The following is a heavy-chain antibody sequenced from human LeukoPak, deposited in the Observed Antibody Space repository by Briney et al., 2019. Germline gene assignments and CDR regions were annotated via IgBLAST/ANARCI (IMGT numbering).Heavy chain of an antibody. J-gene: IGHJ1*01. V-gene: IGHV1-8*01. D-gene: IGHD3-3*01. Sequence: GASVKVSCEASGYPFTSYNVNWVRQATGQGLEWMGWMNTNSGNTGYSQNFQGRVTMTRDTSISTAYMELSSLMSEDTAVYYCARGLPKAVFGMVIEDWGQGTLVTVSS. CDR1: GYPFTSYN. CDR3: ARGLPKAVFGMVIED. CDR2: MNTNSGNT.